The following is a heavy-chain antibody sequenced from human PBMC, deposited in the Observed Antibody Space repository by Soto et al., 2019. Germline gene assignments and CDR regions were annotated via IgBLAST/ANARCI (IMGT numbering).Heavy chain of an antibody. CDR3: AMLGGWSGGSTDMDV. CDR1: GLIFSDYH. V-gene: IGHV3-72*01. J-gene: IGHJ6*02. CDR2: IRRKANSYTT. Sequence: EVQLVESGGGLVQPGGSLRLSCAASGLIFSDYHMDWVRQAPGKGLEWVGRIRRKANSYTTEYAASVKGRVTISRDDSKNSLCLQMNGLKTEDTAVYYCAMLGGWSGGSTDMDVWGQGTTVTVSS. D-gene: IGHD6-19*01.